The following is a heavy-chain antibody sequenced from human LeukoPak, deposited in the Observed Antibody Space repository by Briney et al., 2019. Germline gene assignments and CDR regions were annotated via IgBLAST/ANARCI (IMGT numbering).Heavy chain of an antibody. CDR1: GYRFTSYG. Sequence: ASVKVSCKTSGYRFTSYGISWVRQAPGQGLEWMGWISGYNGNTNYADSRDFAQKYQGRVTMTTDKSTSTAYMELRSLRSDDTAMYYCARGEGSGSYGYHDYWGQGTLVTASS. V-gene: IGHV1-18*01. CDR2: ISGYNGNT. J-gene: IGHJ4*02. CDR3: ARGEGSGSYGYHDY. D-gene: IGHD3-10*01.